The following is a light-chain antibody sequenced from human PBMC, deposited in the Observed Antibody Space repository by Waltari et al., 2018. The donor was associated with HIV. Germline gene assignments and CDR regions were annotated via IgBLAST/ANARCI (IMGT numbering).Light chain of an antibody. V-gene: IGLV2-14*03. CDR2: AVS. CDR1: TRDVGGYRY. CDR3: SAYARSAAHVI. Sequence: QSALTQPASVSGSPGQSITISCSGTTRDVGGYRYVPWYQQHPGKAPKLVIFAVSNRPSGVSNRFSASRSGNTASLTISGLQTEDEGDYFCSAYARSAAHVIFGGGTKLTVL. J-gene: IGLJ2*01.